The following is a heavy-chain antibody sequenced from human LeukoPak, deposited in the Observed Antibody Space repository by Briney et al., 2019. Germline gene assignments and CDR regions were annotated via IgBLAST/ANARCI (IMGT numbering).Heavy chain of an antibody. D-gene: IGHD3-3*01. V-gene: IGHV4-59*11. CDR3: AISGYYDFWSGYSIDY. Sequence: SETLSLTCTVSGGSISSHYWSWIRQPPGKGLEWIGYIYYSGGTNYNPSLKSRVTISVDTSKNQFSLKLSSVTAADTAVYYCAISGYYDFWSGYSIDYWGQGTLVTVSS. CDR2: IYYSGGT. J-gene: IGHJ4*02. CDR1: GGSISSHY.